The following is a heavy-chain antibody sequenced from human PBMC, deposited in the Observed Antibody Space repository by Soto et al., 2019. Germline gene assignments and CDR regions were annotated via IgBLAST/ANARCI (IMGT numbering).Heavy chain of an antibody. CDR2: IIPIFGTA. CDR1: GGTFSSYA. Sequence: GASVKVSCKASGGTFSSYAISWVRQAPGQGLEWMGGIIPIFGTANYAQKFQGRVTITADESTSTAYMELSSLGSEDTAVYYCARDGVRGYCSSTSCYAYYYYGMDVWGQGTTVTVSS. CDR3: ARDGVRGYCSSTSCYAYYYYGMDV. D-gene: IGHD2-2*01. J-gene: IGHJ6*02. V-gene: IGHV1-69*13.